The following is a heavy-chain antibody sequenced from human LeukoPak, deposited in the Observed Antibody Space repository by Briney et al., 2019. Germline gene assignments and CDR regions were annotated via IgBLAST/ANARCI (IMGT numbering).Heavy chain of an antibody. CDR1: GGTFSSYA. D-gene: IGHD3-10*01. Sequence: GASVKVSCKASGGTFSSYAIGWVRQAPGQGLEWMGRIIPVFGTANYAREFQGRVTITTDESTSTAYMELSSLRSDDTAVYYCASSYGSGSYYNGGDFDYWGQGTLVTVSS. CDR2: IIPVFGTA. CDR3: ASSYGSGSYYNGGDFDY. J-gene: IGHJ4*02. V-gene: IGHV1-69*05.